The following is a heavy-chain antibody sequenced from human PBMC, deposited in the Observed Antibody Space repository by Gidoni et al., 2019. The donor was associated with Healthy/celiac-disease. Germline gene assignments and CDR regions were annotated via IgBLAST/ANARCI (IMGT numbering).Heavy chain of an antibody. CDR3: AREFVVAPVFGPVWSGYGYYYYGMDV. CDR1: GYTFTGYY. V-gene: IGHV1-2*06. Sequence: QVQLVQSGAEVKKPGASVKVSCKASGYTFTGYYMHWVRQAPGQGLEWMGRINPNSGGTNYAQKFQGRVTMTRDTSISTAYMELSRLRSDDTAVYYCAREFVVAPVFGPVWSGYGYYYYGMDVWGQGTTVTVSS. CDR2: INPNSGGT. D-gene: IGHD3-3*01. J-gene: IGHJ6*02.